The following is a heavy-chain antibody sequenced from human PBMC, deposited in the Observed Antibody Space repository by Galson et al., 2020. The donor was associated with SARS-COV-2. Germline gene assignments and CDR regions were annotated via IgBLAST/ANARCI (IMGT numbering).Heavy chain of an antibody. D-gene: IGHD2-15*01. Sequence: GGSLRLSCAASGFAFTGYAMDWVRQAPGKGLEWVAYIRYDGVDTYYAASVQGRFTVSRDNSDNTLNFQMDSLRPDDTAVYYCARVGSLGTSSDSWGQGALGAGSS. CDR3: ARVGSLGTSSDS. V-gene: IGHV3-30*02. CDR2: IRYDGVDT. J-gene: IGHJ4*02. CDR1: GFAFTGYA.